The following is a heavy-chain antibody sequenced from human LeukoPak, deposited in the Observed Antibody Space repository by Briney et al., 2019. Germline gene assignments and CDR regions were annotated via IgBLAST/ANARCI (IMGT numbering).Heavy chain of an antibody. J-gene: IGHJ5*02. V-gene: IGHV4-34*01. CDR3: ASRGFDP. CDR1: GGSFSGCY. CDR2: INHSGST. Sequence: SETLSLTCAVYGGSFSGCYWSWIRQPPGKGLEWIGEINHSGSTNYNPSLKSRVTISVDTSKNQFSLKLSSVTAADTAVYYCASRGFDPWGQGTLVTVSS.